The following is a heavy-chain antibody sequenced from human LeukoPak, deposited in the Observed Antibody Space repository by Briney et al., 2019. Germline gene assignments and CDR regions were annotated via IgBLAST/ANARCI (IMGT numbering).Heavy chain of an antibody. V-gene: IGHV3-74*01. CDR3: ARSNRLVVRGARGWFDP. CDR2: INSDGSNT. Sequence: PGGSLRLSCAASGLTFSRSWMHWVRQAPGKGLVCVSRINSDGSNTGYADSVKGRFTISRDNAKNSLYLQMNSLRAEDTAVYYCARSNRLVVRGARGWFDPWGQGTLVTVSS. CDR1: GLTFSRSW. J-gene: IGHJ5*02. D-gene: IGHD3-10*01.